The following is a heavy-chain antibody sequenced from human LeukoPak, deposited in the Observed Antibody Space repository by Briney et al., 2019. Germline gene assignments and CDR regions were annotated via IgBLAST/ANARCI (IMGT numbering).Heavy chain of an antibody. D-gene: IGHD5-18*01. CDR2: TYYRSKWNT. CDR3: ARGCYSSFDY. CDR1: GDSLSNNNVA. Sequence: SQTLSLTCAISGDSLSNNNVAWNWIRQSPSRGLEWLGRTYYRSKWNTDYAVSVKSRITINSDTSKNQFCLQLNSVTPEDTAVYYCARGCYSSFDYWDQGTLVTVSS. J-gene: IGHJ4*02. V-gene: IGHV6-1*01.